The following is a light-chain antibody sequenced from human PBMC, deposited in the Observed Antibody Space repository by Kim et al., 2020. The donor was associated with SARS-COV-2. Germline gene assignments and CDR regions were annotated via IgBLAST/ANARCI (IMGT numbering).Light chain of an antibody. CDR1: NLGDKY. J-gene: IGLJ3*02. CDR2: QDT. CDR3: QAWDSSTAV. V-gene: IGLV3-1*01. Sequence: VGPGHTASIICSGGNLGDKYTYWYQQKPGQSPVLVIYQDTKRPSGIPERFSGSNSGNTATLTISGTQALDEGDYYCQAWDSSTAVFGGGTQLTVL.